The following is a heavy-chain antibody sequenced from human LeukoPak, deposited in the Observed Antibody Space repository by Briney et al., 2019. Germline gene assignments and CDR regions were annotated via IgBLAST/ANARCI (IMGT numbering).Heavy chain of an antibody. CDR2: INPNSGGT. Sequence: ASVKVSCKASGYTFTGYYIHWVRQAPGQGLEWMGWINPNSGGTNYAQKFQGRVTMTRDTSISTAYMELSSLRSEDTAVYYCARDRRYSSSWYWFDPWGQGTLVTVSS. V-gene: IGHV1-2*02. CDR1: GYTFTGYY. J-gene: IGHJ5*02. D-gene: IGHD6-13*01. CDR3: ARDRRYSSSWYWFDP.